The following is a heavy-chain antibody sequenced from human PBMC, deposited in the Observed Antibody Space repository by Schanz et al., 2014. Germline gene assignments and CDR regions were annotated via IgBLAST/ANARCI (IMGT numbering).Heavy chain of an antibody. Sequence: QVQLVQSGSELKKPGASVNISCKASGYTFTTYALNWVRQAPGQGLEWMGWINSNTGNPTYAPAFTGRFVFSLDTFVSTAYLQIIGLQAEDSAVFYCARGRGGNTGYEAADYWGQGTRVTVSS. J-gene: IGHJ4*02. CDR3: ARGRGGNTGYEAADY. D-gene: IGHD5-12*01. CDR2: INSNTGNP. V-gene: IGHV7-4-1*02. CDR1: GYTFTTYA.